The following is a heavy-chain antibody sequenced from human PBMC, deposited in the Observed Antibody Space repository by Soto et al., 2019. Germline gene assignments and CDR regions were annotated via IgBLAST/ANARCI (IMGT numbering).Heavy chain of an antibody. CDR3: ARNPSGYEYYFDY. V-gene: IGHV3-53*01. Sequence: EVQLVESGGGLIQPGGSLRLSCAASGFTVSSNYMSWVRQAPGKGLEWVSVIYSGGSTYYADSVKGRFTISRDNSKNTLYLKMNSLRAEDTAVYYCARNPSGYEYYFDYWGQGTLVTVSS. J-gene: IGHJ4*02. CDR1: GFTVSSNY. D-gene: IGHD3-22*01. CDR2: IYSGGST.